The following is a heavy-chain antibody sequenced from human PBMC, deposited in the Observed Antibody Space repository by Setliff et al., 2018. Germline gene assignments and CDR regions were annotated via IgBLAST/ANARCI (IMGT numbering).Heavy chain of an antibody. V-gene: IGHV3-7*01. CDR3: ARDGGEY. J-gene: IGHJ4*02. Sequence: GSLRLSCVTSGFTFSRYWMSWVRQAPGKGLEWVANIKEDGSEKYYMDSVKGRFTISRDNAKNSLYLQMNSLRDEDTAVYYCARDGGEYWGQGTLVTVSS. CDR1: GFTFSRYW. D-gene: IGHD3-16*01. CDR2: IKEDGSEK.